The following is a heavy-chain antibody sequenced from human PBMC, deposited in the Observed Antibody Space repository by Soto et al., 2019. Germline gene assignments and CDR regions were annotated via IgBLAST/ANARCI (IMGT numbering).Heavy chain of an antibody. D-gene: IGHD3-22*01. CDR3: AKDLDYYDSSGYSGLGDY. CDR2: ISYDGSNK. J-gene: IGHJ4*02. CDR1: GFTFSSYG. Sequence: QVQLVESGGGVVQPGRSLRLSCAASGFTFSSYGMHWVRQAPGKGLEWVAVISYDGSNKYYADSVKGRFTISRDNSKNTLYLQKNSLRAEDTAVYYCAKDLDYYDSSGYSGLGDYWGQGTLVTVSS. V-gene: IGHV3-30*18.